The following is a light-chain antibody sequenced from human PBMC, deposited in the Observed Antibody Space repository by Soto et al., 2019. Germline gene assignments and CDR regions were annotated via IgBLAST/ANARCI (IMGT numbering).Light chain of an antibody. Sequence: QSVLTQPRSVSGSPGQSVTISCTGTSSDVGGYNYVSWYQQHPGKAPKLMIYDVSKRPSGVPDRFSGSKSGNTASLTISGLQVESEACYFSGPDAGVYTSSYVFETG. J-gene: IGLJ1*01. CDR2: DVS. CDR3: GPDAGVYTSSYV. CDR1: SSDVGGYNY. V-gene: IGLV2-11*01.